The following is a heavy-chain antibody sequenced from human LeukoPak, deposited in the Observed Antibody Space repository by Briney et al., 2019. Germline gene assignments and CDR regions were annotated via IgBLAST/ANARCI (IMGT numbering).Heavy chain of an antibody. D-gene: IGHD2-2*01. CDR2: IYYSGST. CDR3: ARDACSSTSCYGYFQH. CDR1: GGSISSYY. V-gene: IGHV4-59*01. J-gene: IGHJ1*01. Sequence: SETLSLTGTVSGGSISSYYWSWIRQPPGKGLEWIGYIYYSGSTNYNPSLKSRVTISVDTSKNQFSLKLSSVTAADTAVYYCARDACSSTSCYGYFQHWGQGTLVTVSS.